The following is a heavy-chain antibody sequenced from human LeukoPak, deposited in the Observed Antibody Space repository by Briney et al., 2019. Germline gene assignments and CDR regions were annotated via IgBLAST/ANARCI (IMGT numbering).Heavy chain of an antibody. CDR3: ARVSGDYDILTGYSHYFDY. J-gene: IGHJ4*02. V-gene: IGHV4-59*01. CDR1: GGSISSYY. D-gene: IGHD3-9*01. Sequence: PSETLSLTCTVSGGSISSYYWSWIRQPPGKGLEWIGYIYYSGSTNYNPSLKSRVTISVDTSKNQFSLKLSSVTAADTAVYYCARVSGDYDILTGYSHYFDYWGQGTLVTVSS. CDR2: IYYSGST.